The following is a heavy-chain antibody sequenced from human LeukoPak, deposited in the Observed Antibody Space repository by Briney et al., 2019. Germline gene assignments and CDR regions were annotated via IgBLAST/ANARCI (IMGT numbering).Heavy chain of an antibody. CDR3: SKGLRLFDY. Sequence: GGSLRLSCTTSGFTFGDYAMSWFRQAPGKGLEWVGFTRSKAYSGTTEYAASLKGRFTISRDDSKSIAYLQMNSLKTEDTAVYYCSKGLRLFDYWGQGTLVTVSS. CDR1: GFTFGDYA. V-gene: IGHV3-49*03. D-gene: IGHD5-12*01. J-gene: IGHJ4*02. CDR2: TRSKAYSGTT.